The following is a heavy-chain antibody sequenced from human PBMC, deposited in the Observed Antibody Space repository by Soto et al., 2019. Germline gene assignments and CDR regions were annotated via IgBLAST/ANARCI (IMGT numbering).Heavy chain of an antibody. CDR1: GGSISSGGYS. V-gene: IGHV4-30-2*01. D-gene: IGHD1-1*01. CDR3: ARDQLEGNWFDP. J-gene: IGHJ5*02. CDR2: IYHSGYT. Sequence: QLQLQESGSGLVKPSQTLSLTCTVSGGSISSGGYSWNWIRQPPGKGLEWIGYIYHSGYTDYNPSLRSRVTISVDKAKNHFSLKLSSVTAADTAVYYCARDQLEGNWFDPWGQGTLVTVSS.